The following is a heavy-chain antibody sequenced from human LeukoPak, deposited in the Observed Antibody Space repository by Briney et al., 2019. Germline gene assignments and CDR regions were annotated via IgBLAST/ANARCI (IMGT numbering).Heavy chain of an antibody. V-gene: IGHV4-61*01. CDR3: ARDQGHYDILTGYYGGYWFDP. D-gene: IGHD3-9*01. CDR2: IYYSGST. Sequence: SETLSLTCTVSGGSVSSGSYYWSWIRQPPGKGLEWIGYIYYSGSTNYNPSLKSRVTISVDTSKNQFSLKLSSVTAADTAVYYCARDQGHYDILTGYYGGYWFDPWGQGTLVTVSS. J-gene: IGHJ5*02. CDR1: GGSVSSGSYY.